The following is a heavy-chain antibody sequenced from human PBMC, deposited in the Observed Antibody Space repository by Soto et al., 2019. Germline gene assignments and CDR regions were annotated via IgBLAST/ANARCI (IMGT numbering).Heavy chain of an antibody. D-gene: IGHD3-22*01. CDR3: AKDPGYYYDSSGYFDY. V-gene: IGHV3-23*01. CDR1: GFTFSSYA. J-gene: IGHJ4*02. Sequence: GGSLRLSCAASGFTFSSYAMSWVRQAPGKGLEWVSAISGSGGSTYYADSVKGRFTISRDNSKNTLYLQMNSLRAEDTAVYYCAKDPGYYYDSSGYFDYWGQGTLVTVSS. CDR2: ISGSGGST.